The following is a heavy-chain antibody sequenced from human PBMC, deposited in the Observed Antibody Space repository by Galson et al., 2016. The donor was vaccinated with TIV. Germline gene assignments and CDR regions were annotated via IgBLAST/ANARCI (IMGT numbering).Heavy chain of an antibody. D-gene: IGHD3-9*01. J-gene: IGHJ4*02. CDR2: IWFDGSKK. V-gene: IGHV3-33*01. CDR1: GFTFNDYG. Sequence: SLRLSCAASGFTFNDYGMHWVRQAPGKGLEWVAVIWFDGSKKYYADSVKGRFTISRDNSKNTLSLQMDCLRAEDTAVYYCAARNYDILTGYHSDYWGQGTLVTVSS. CDR3: AARNYDILTGYHSDY.